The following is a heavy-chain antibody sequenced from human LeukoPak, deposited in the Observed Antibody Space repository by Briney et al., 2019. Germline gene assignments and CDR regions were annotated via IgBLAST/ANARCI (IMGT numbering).Heavy chain of an antibody. CDR2: ISYDGSIT. J-gene: IGHJ5*02. CDR3: AKANVVAAMADWFDP. D-gene: IGHD2-15*01. CDR1: GFTFSSHA. V-gene: IGHV3-30*04. Sequence: GRSLRLSCAASGFTFSSHAMHWVRQAPGKGLEWVAFISYDGSITSHADSVKGRFTISRDNSKNSLYLQMNSLRAEDTAVYYCAKANVVAAMADWFDPWGQGTLVTVSS.